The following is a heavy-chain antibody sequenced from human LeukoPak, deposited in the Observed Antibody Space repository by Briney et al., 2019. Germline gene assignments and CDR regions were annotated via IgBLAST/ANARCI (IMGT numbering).Heavy chain of an antibody. CDR3: AREIGSSGWYGDAFDI. Sequence: PGRSLRLSCGASGFTFSSYGMHWVRQAPGKGLEWVAVIWYDGSNKYYADSVKGRFTISRDNSKNTLYLQMNSLRAEDTAVYYCAREIGSSGWYGDAFDIWGQGTMVTVSS. V-gene: IGHV3-33*01. J-gene: IGHJ3*02. CDR1: GFTFSSYG. D-gene: IGHD6-19*01. CDR2: IWYDGSNK.